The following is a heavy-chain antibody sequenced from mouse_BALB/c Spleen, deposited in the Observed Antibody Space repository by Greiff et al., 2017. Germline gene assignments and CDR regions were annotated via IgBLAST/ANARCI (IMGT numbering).Heavy chain of an antibody. Sequence: QVQLQQSGPELVKPGASVKISCKASGYSYTSYYIHWVKQRPGQGLEWIGWIFPGSGNTKYNEKFKGKATLTADTSSSTAYMQLSSLTSEDSAVYFCARGGGYGNSFYAMDYWGQGTSVTVSS. CDR1: GYSYTSYY. CDR3: ARGGGYGNSFYAMDY. J-gene: IGHJ4*01. D-gene: IGHD2-1*01. V-gene: IGHV1-66*01. CDR2: IFPGSGNT.